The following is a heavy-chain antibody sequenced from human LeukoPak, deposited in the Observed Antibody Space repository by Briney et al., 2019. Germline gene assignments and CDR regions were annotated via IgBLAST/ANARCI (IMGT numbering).Heavy chain of an antibody. J-gene: IGHJ4*02. CDR3: AREGYCNSTSCDKPFDY. CDR1: GGTFSSYA. D-gene: IGHD2-2*01. CDR2: IIPILGIA. Sequence: ASVKVSCKASGGTFSSYAISWVRQAPGQGLEWMGRIIPILGIANYAQKFQGRVTMTTDTSTSTAYMELRSLRSDDTALYYCAREGYCNSTSCDKPFDYWGQGTLVTVSS. V-gene: IGHV1-69*04.